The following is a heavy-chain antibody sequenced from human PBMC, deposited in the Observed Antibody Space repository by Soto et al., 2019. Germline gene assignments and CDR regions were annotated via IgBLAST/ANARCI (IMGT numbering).Heavy chain of an antibody. Sequence: PSETLSLTCAVSGGSISSGGYSWSWIRQPPGKGLEWIGCLYNSGSTNYNPALKSRVTISADTSKNQFSLELSSVTAADTAVYYCARRYGSAFDIWGQGTMVTVSS. CDR1: GGSISSGGYS. V-gene: IGHV4-61*08. CDR2: LYNSGST. D-gene: IGHD1-26*01. J-gene: IGHJ3*02. CDR3: ARRYGSAFDI.